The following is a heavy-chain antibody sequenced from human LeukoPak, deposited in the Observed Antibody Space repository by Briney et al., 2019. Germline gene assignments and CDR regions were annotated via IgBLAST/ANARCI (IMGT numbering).Heavy chain of an antibody. D-gene: IGHD3-3*02. CDR2: IIPIFGTA. J-gene: IGHJ6*03. Sequence: SVKVSCKASGGTFSRYAISWVRQAPGQGLEWMGGIIPIFGTANYAQKFQGRVTITTDESTSTAYMELSSLRSEDTAVYYCASGAFLEWLSPYYYYYMDVWGKGTTVTVSS. CDR1: GGTFSRYA. V-gene: IGHV1-69*05. CDR3: ASGAFLEWLSPYYYYYMDV.